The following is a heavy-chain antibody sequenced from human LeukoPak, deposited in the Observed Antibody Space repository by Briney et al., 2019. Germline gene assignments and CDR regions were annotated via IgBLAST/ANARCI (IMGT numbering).Heavy chain of an antibody. D-gene: IGHD6-13*01. J-gene: IGHJ4*02. V-gene: IGHV4-59*01. CDR3: ARGPSYSSSWYSFDY. Sequence: GSLRLSCAASGFTFSSYSMNWVRQAPGKGLEWIGYIYYSGSTNYNPSLKSRVTISVDTSKNQFSLKLSSVTAADTAVYYCARGPSYSSSWYSFDYWGQGTLVTVSS. CDR1: GFTFSSYS. CDR2: IYYSGST.